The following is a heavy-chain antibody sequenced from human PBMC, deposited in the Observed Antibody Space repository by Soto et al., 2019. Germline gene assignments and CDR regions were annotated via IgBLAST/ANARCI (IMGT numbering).Heavy chain of an antibody. J-gene: IGHJ6*02. CDR3: ARAIQEETYDFWSGYYYYYYHGMDV. CDR2: INPNSGGT. Sequence: ASVKVSCKASGYTFTGYYMHWVRQAPGQGLEWMGWINPNSGGTNYAQKFQGWVTMTRDTSISTAYMELSRLRSDDTAVYYCARAIQEETYDFWSGYYYYYYHGMDVWGQGTTVTVSS. D-gene: IGHD3-3*01. V-gene: IGHV1-2*04. CDR1: GYTFTGYY.